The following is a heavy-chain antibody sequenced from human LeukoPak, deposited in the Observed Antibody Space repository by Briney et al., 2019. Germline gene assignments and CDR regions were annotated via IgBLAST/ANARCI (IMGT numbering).Heavy chain of an antibody. CDR1: GYTFTGYY. V-gene: IGHV1-2*02. CDR2: INPNSGGT. Sequence: ASVKVSCKASGYTFTGYYMHWVRQAPGQGLEWMGWINPNSGGTNYAQKFQGRVTMTRDTSISTAYMELSRLRSDDTAVYYCARAGYCSGGSCYHLGWFDPWGQGTLVTVSS. D-gene: IGHD2-15*01. CDR3: ARAGYCSGGSCYHLGWFDP. J-gene: IGHJ5*02.